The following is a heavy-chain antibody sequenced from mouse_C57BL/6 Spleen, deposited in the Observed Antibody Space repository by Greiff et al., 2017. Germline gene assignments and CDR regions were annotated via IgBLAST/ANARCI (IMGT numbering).Heavy chain of an antibody. J-gene: IGHJ3*01. V-gene: IGHV2-5*01. Sequence: VMLVESGPGLVQPSQSLSITCTVSGFSLTSYGVHWVRQSPGKGLEWLGVIWRGGSTDYNAAFMSRLSITKDNSKSQVFFKMNSLQADDTAIYYCAKGGMVTTEVLAYWGQGTLVTVSA. D-gene: IGHD2-2*01. CDR1: GFSLTSYG. CDR2: IWRGGST. CDR3: AKGGMVTTEVLAY.